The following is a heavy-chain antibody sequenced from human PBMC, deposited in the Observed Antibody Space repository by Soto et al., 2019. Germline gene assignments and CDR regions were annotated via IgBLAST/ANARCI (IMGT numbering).Heavy chain of an antibody. V-gene: IGHV4-39*01. D-gene: IGHD5-18*01. CDR1: GGSISSSAYY. Sequence: KTSETLSLTCSVSGGSISSSAYYWGWIRQPPGKGLERIGSIYYSGSTYYNPSLKSRVTISVDTSKNQFSLKLSSVTAADTAVYYCARHRGYSYGYLDYWGQGALVTVSS. J-gene: IGHJ4*02. CDR2: IYYSGST. CDR3: ARHRGYSYGYLDY.